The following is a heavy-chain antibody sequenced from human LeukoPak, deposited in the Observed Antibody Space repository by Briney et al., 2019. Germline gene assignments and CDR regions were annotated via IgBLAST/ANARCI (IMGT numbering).Heavy chain of an antibody. CDR1: GDSISSYY. J-gene: IGHJ4*02. Sequence: SETLSLTCTVSGDSISSYYWGWIRQPPGKGLEWIGYIYYSGTTTNYNPSLKSRVTISAETSKNQLSLKLSSVTAADTAVYYCARGMAVGYSYGFTDYWGQGTLVTVSS. V-gene: IGHV4-59*01. CDR3: ARGMAVGYSYGFTDY. D-gene: IGHD5-18*01. CDR2: IYYSGTTT.